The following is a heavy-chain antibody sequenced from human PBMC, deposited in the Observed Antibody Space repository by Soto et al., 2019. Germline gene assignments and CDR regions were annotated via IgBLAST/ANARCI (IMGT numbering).Heavy chain of an antibody. V-gene: IGHV4-34*01. D-gene: IGHD2-21*01. CDR1: GGSFSGYY. CDR2: INHSGST. Sequence: QVQLQQWGAGLLKPSETLSLTCAVYGGSFSGYYWSWIRQPPGKGQEWIGEINHSGSTNSNPSLKSRVTISVDTSNDHFSLKLNSVTAAEPAGHYCARGRGIVPFWYFDLWGRGTLVTVSS. J-gene: IGHJ2*01. CDR3: ARGRGIVPFWYFDL.